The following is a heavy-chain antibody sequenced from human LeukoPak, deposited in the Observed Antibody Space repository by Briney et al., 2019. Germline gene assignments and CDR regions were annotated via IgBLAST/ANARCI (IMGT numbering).Heavy chain of an antibody. J-gene: IGHJ4*02. CDR3: ARPPSPGGSDY. CDR1: GYSFTTYW. Sequence: GDSLKISCKGSGYSFTTYWIAWVRQMLGKGLEWMGIIYPGDSDTRYSPSFQGQVTISADKSISTAYLQWSSLKASDTAMYYCARPPSPGGSDYWGQGTLVTVSS. CDR2: IYPGDSDT. V-gene: IGHV5-51*01. D-gene: IGHD3-16*01.